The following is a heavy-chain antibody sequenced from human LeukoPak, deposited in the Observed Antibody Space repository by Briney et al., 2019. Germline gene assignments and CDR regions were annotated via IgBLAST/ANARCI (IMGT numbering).Heavy chain of an antibody. D-gene: IGHD2-15*01. CDR3: ARGADGVSSNSRGWFDP. V-gene: IGHV3-23*01. CDR2: ISGSDGNT. J-gene: IGHJ5*02. CDR1: GFTFSNYA. Sequence: GGSLRLSCAASGFTFSNYAMSWVRQAPGKGLEWVSAISGSDGNTYYADSVKGRFTISRDNARNSLYLQMNTLRAEDTAVYSCARGADGVSSNSRGWFDPWGQGTLVTVSS.